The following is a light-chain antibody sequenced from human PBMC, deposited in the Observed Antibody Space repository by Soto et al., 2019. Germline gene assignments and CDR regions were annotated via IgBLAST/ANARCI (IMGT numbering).Light chain of an antibody. CDR1: SGHSNYA. J-gene: IGLJ2*01. CDR2: VNTDGSH. Sequence: QLVVTQSPSVSASLGASVKLTCTPSSGHSNYAIAWHQQQPGKGPRYLLKVNTDGSHRKGDGIPDRFSGSSSGAERYLTISSLQSEDEADYYCQTWGPGSVVFGGGTKVTVL. V-gene: IGLV4-69*01. CDR3: QTWGPGSVV.